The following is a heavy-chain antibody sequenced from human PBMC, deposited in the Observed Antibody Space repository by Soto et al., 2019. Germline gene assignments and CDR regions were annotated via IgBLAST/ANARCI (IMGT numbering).Heavy chain of an antibody. V-gene: IGHV1-18*01. J-gene: IGHJ6*04. CDR3: EGGGYYIERSGFYGMDV. CDR1: GYTFTSYG. D-gene: IGHD3-22*01. CDR2: ISAYNGNT. Sequence: GASVKVSCKASGYTFTSYGISWVRQAPGQGLEWMGWISAYNGNTNYAQKLQGRVTMTTDTSTSTAYMELRSLRSDDTAVYYCEGGGYYIERSGFYGMDVWGKGTTVTVSS.